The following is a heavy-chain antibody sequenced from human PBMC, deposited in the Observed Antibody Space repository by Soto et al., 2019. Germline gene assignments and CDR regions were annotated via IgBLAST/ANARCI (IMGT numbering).Heavy chain of an antibody. CDR1: GFTISNNY. V-gene: IGHV3-53*01. Sequence: PGGSLRLSCAASGFTISNNYMTWVRQAPGKGLEWVAFMYSGGNTYYAGSVKGRFTISRDNSKNTLYLQMNSLRAEDTAVYYCARDGYCSGGSCYSVQVFDYWGQGTLVTVSS. D-gene: IGHD2-15*01. CDR3: ARDGYCSGGSCYSVQVFDY. CDR2: MYSGGNT. J-gene: IGHJ4*02.